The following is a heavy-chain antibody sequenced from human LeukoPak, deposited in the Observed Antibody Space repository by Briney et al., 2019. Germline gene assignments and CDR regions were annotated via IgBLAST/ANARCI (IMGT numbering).Heavy chain of an antibody. D-gene: IGHD6-13*01. CDR2: IIPIFGTA. CDR3: ASQQQLVYYYYYMDV. J-gene: IGHJ6*03. CDR1: GGTFSSYA. V-gene: IGHV1-69*05. Sequence: SVKVSCKASGGTFSSYAISWVRQAPGQALEWMGRIIPIFGTANYAQKFQGRVTITTDESTSTAYMELSSLRSEDTAVYYCASQQQLVYYYYYMDVWGKGTTVTVSS.